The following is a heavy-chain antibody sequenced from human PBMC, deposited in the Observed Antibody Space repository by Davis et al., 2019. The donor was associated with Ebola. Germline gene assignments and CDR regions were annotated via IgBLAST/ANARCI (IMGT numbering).Heavy chain of an antibody. V-gene: IGHV4-59*08. D-gene: IGHD6-13*01. J-gene: IGHJ6*02. CDR1: SGSISSSY. Sequence: WGSLRLSCTVSSGSISSSYWSWIRQPPGKGLEWIGYIYYSGSTNYNPSLKSRVTISVDTSKNQFSLKLSSVTAADTAVYYCARLTAAPGNYYYYYGMDVWGQGTTVTVSS. CDR2: IYYSGST. CDR3: ARLTAAPGNYYYYYGMDV.